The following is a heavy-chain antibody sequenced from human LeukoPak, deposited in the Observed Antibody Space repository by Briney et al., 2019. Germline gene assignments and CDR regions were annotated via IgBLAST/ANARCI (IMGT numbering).Heavy chain of an antibody. Sequence: GGSLRLSCAASGFTFSSYSMNWVRQAPGKGLEWVSSISSSSSYIYYADSVKGRFTISRDNAKNSLYLQMNSLRAEDTAVYYCAKDADYGDYHDAFDIWGQGTMVTVSS. CDR3: AKDADYGDYHDAFDI. CDR2: ISSSSSYI. D-gene: IGHD4-17*01. V-gene: IGHV3-21*01. J-gene: IGHJ3*02. CDR1: GFTFSSYS.